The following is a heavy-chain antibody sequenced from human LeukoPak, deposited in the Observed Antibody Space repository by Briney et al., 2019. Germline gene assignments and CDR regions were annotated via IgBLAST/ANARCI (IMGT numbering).Heavy chain of an antibody. CDR3: ARDQF. Sequence: SETLSLTCTVSGVSISSYYWSWIRQPPGKGLEWIGYIYSSGSTNYNPSLKRRVTISLDTFKNQFSLKLNSVTAADTAVYYCARDQFWGQGTLVTISS. CDR2: IYSSGST. CDR1: GVSISSYY. V-gene: IGHV4-59*01. J-gene: IGHJ4*02.